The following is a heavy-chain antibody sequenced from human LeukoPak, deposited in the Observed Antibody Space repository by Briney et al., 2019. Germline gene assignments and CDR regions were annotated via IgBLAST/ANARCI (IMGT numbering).Heavy chain of an antibody. Sequence: SVKVSCKASGGTFSSYAISWVRQAPGQGLEWMGGIIPIFGTANYAQKFQGRVAITTDESTSTAYMELGSLRSEDTAVYYCASISSGWHGVDYWGQGTLVTVSS. CDR2: IIPIFGTA. D-gene: IGHD6-19*01. J-gene: IGHJ4*02. CDR1: GGTFSSYA. CDR3: ASISSGWHGVDY. V-gene: IGHV1-69*05.